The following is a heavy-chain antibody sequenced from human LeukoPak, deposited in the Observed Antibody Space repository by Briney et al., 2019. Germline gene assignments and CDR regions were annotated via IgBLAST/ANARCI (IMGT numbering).Heavy chain of an antibody. V-gene: IGHV4-61*01. CDR1: GGSVSSGTYY. CDR2: IYYSGST. D-gene: IGHD2-8*01. J-gene: IGHJ3*02. CDR3: TRSTNLEAFDI. Sequence: SETLSLTCTVSGGSVSSGTYYWSWIRQPPGKGLEWIGYIYYSGSTNYNPSLKSRVTISVDASKNQCSLKLSSVTTADTAVYYCTRSTNLEAFDIWGQGTMVTVSS.